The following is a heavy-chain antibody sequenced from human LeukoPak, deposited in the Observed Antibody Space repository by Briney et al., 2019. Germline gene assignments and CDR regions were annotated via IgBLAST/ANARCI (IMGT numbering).Heavy chain of an antibody. CDR1: GGSFSGYY. D-gene: IGHD3-22*01. V-gene: IGHV4-34*01. J-gene: IGHJ4*02. CDR2: INHSGST. CDR3: ARRLITMIVVVIAVPYFGY. Sequence: SETLSLTCAVYGGSFSGYYWSWIRQPPGKGLEWIGEINHSGSTNYNPSLKSRVTISVDTSKNQFSLKLSSVTAADTAVYYCARRLITMIVVVIAVPYFGYWGQGTLVTVSS.